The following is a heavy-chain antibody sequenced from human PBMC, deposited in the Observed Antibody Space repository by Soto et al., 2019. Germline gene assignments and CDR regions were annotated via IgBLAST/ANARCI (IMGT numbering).Heavy chain of an antibody. Sequence: PGESLKISCKGSGYSFTSYWIGWVRQMPGKGLECMGIIFPGDSDTRCSPSFQGQVTISADKSISTANLRGEDTAIYYCARESDYSRGNGYYGLDVWGQGTTVTVSS. J-gene: IGHJ6*02. CDR3: ARESDYSRGNGYYGLDV. CDR2: IFPGDSDT. CDR1: GYSFTSYW. D-gene: IGHD4-17*01. V-gene: IGHV5-51*01.